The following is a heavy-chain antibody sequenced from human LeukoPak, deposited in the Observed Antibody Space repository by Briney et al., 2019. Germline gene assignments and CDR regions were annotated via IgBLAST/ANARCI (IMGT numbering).Heavy chain of an antibody. D-gene: IGHD3-10*01. CDR1: GGSFSGYY. V-gene: IGHV4-34*01. CDR2: INHSGST. CDR3: ARGHPTYCYGSGSYPRPYYFYY. Sequence: PSETLSLTCAVYGGSFSGYYWSWIRQPPGKGREWIGEINHSGSTNYNPSLKSRVTISVDTSKNQFSLKLSSVTAADTAVYYCARGHPTYCYGSGSYPRPYYFYYWGQGTLVTVSS. J-gene: IGHJ4*02.